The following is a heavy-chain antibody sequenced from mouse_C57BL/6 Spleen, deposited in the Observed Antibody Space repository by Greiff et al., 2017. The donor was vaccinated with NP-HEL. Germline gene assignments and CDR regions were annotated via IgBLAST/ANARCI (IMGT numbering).Heavy chain of an antibody. D-gene: IGHD4-1*01. V-gene: IGHV5-6*01. CDR3: ARQGLTGTGWFAY. J-gene: IGHJ3*01. Sequence: DVQLVESGGDLVKPGGSLKLSCAASGFTFSSYGMSWVRQTPDKRLEWVATISSGGSYTYYPDSVKGRFTISRDNAKNTLYLQMSSLKSEDTAMYYCARQGLTGTGWFAYWGQGTLVTVSA. CDR2: ISSGGSYT. CDR1: GFTFSSYG.